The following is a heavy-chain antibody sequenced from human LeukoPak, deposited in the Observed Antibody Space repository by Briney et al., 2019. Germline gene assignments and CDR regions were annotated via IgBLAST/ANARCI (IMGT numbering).Heavy chain of an antibody. CDR1: GGSIKSSDYD. J-gene: IGHJ4*02. D-gene: IGHD3-9*01. CDR2: IYYSGST. V-gene: IGHV4-39*01. Sequence: PSQTLSLTCTLSGGSIKSSDYDSAWLRQSPGKGLEWIGTIYYSGSTYYNTSLKSRLPFSVDTSNNPFSLSLASVTASDTGLYFCARQGNRSPFDLWGQGILVTVSS. CDR3: ARQGNRSPFDL.